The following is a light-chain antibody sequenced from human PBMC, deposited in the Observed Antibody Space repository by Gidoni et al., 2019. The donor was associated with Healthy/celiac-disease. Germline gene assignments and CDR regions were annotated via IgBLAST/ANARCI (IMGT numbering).Light chain of an antibody. CDR2: QES. CDR3: QAWDSSTGVV. V-gene: IGLV3-1*01. Sequence: SYELTQPPSVSGSPGQTASITCSGDKLGDKYACWYQQKPGQSPVLVIYQESKRPSGTPERFSGSTSGNTAALSISGTQAMDEADYYCQAWDSSTGVVFGGGPKLTVL. J-gene: IGLJ2*01. CDR1: KLGDKY.